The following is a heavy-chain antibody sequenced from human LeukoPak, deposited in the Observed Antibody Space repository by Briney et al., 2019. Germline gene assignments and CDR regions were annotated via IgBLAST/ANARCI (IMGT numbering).Heavy chain of an antibody. J-gene: IGHJ6*03. Sequence: SVKVSCKASGGTFSSYAISWVRQAPGQGLEWMGRIIPIFGTANYAQKFQGRVTITTDESTSTAYMELSSLRSEDTAVYYCARDSRSHYYYYYMDVWGKGTTVTVSS. CDR2: IIPIFGTA. CDR1: GGTFSSYA. V-gene: IGHV1-69*05. CDR3: ARDSRSHYYYYYMDV.